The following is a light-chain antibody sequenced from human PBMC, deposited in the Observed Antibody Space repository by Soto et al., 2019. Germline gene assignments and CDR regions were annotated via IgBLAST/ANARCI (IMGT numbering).Light chain of an antibody. J-gene: IGLJ3*02. CDR1: SSDVGGYNY. V-gene: IGLV2-14*01. CDR2: EVS. Sequence: QSALTQPASVSGSPGQSITISCTGTSSDVGGYNYVSWYQQHPGKAPNLMIYEVSNRPSGVSNRFSGSKSGNTASLTISGLQAEDEADYSCSSYTTSSTLFGGGTKLTVL. CDR3: SSYTTSSTL.